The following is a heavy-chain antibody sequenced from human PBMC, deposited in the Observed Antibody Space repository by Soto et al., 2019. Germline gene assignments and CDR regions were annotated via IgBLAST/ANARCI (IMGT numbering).Heavy chain of an antibody. J-gene: IGHJ4*02. Sequence: QVQLVWSGAEVKKPGSSVKVSCNASGGTFSSYAISWERQAPGPGLGWMGGIIPIFGTANYAQKLQGRVTSTADESTSTAYMERSSLRSEDKTVYYCARVERPHSTSGYYFDYWGQGTLVTVSS. V-gene: IGHV1-69*01. D-gene: IGHD6-6*01. CDR1: GGTFSSYA. CDR2: IIPIFGTA. CDR3: ARVERPHSTSGYYFDY.